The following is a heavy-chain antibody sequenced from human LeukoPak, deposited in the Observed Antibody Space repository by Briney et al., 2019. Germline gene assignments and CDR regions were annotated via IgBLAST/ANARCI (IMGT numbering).Heavy chain of an antibody. D-gene: IGHD3-22*01. CDR2: VFGGGGT. CDR3: ARTYTNNAGYYLY. Sequence: GGSLRLSCAASRLSVSSTFMSWVRQTPGKGLGWVSSVFGGGGTRYADAVMGRFTISRDNSKSTLYLQMNSLRAEDTAVYYCARTYTNNAGYYLYRGQGTLVTVSS. CDR1: RLSVSSTF. J-gene: IGHJ4*02. V-gene: IGHV3-53*01.